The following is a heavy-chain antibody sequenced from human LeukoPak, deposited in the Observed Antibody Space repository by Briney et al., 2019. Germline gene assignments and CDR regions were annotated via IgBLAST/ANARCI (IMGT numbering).Heavy chain of an antibody. V-gene: IGHV3-30-3*02. CDR2: ISYDGSNK. J-gene: IGHJ4*02. CDR1: GFTFSSYA. CDR3: AKRLASYYYDSSGYYFDY. Sequence: GGSLRLSCAASGFTFSSYAMHWVRQAPGKGLEWVAVISYDGSNKYYADSVKGRFTISRDNSKNTLYLQMNSLRAEDTAVYYCAKRLASYYYDSSGYYFDYWGQGTLVTVSS. D-gene: IGHD3-22*01.